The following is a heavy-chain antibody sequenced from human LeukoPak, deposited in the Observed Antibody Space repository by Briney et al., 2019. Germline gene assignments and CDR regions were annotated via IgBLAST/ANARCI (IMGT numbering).Heavy chain of an antibody. J-gene: IGHJ3*02. D-gene: IGHD3-9*01. CDR3: ARAYYDILTGYHFDI. V-gene: IGHV4-30-2*01. CDR2: IYHSGST. Sequence: PSQTLSLTCAVSGGSISSGGYSWSWIRQPPGKGLEWIGYIYHSGSTYYNPSLKSRVTISVDRPKNQFSLKLSSVTAADTAVYYCARAYYDILTGYHFDIWGQGTMVTVSS. CDR1: GGSISSGGYS.